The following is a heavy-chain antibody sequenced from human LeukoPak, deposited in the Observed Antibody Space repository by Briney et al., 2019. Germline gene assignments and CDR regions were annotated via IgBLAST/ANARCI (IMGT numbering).Heavy chain of an antibody. J-gene: IGHJ4*02. V-gene: IGHV3-23*01. CDR2: ISGSGGST. Sequence: PGGSLRLSCAASGFTFSSYAMSWVRQAPGKGLEWVSAISGSGGSTYYADSVKGRFTISRDNSKNTLHLQMNSLRAEDTAVYYCAKDGALSTSWYFYCDYWGQGNLVTVSS. D-gene: IGHD2-2*01. CDR1: GFTFSSYA. CDR3: AKDGALSTSWYFYCDY.